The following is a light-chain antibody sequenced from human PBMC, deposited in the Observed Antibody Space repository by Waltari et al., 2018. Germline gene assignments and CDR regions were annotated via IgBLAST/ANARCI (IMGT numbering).Light chain of an antibody. J-gene: IGLJ1*01. CDR3: QVWERNSNHYV. CDR1: RIGSKS. CDR2: YDD. Sequence: SYVLTQPPSMSVAPGKAARITCAGNRIGSKSVHWYQRKPGHAPVLVIFYDDERPSGIPARFFGSHSGDTSTLTSSGVGAGDEADYYCQVWERNSNHYVFGNGTKLIVL. V-gene: IGLV3-21*01.